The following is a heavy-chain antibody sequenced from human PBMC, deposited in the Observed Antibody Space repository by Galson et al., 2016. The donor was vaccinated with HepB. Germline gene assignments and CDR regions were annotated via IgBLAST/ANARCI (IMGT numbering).Heavy chain of an antibody. CDR3: ARRMTNRLLWIGELNYYGMDV. CDR2: ISGYNGYA. V-gene: IGHV1-18*04. D-gene: IGHD3-10*01. Sequence: SVKVSCKASGYTFTRYGINWVRQAPGQGLEWMGWISGYNGYARYAKKFQGRVTMTTDTSTSTAYMDLRSLRSDDTAVYYCARRMTNRLLWIGELNYYGMDVWGQGTTVTVSS. J-gene: IGHJ6*02. CDR1: GYTFTRYG.